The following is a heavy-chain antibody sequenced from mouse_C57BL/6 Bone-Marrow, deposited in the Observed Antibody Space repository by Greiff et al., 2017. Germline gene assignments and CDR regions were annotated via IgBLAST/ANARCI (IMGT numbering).Heavy chain of an antibody. CDR3: ARMETYYGLWVAY. CDR2: IYPGSGST. Sequence: QVQLQQPGAELVKPGASVKMSCKASGYTFTSYWITWVKQRPGQGLEWIGDIYPGSGSTNYNEKFKSKATLTVDTSSSTAYMQLSSLTSEDSAVYYWARMETYYGLWVAYWGEGTLVTFSA. D-gene: IGHD1-1*02. V-gene: IGHV1-55*01. CDR1: GYTFTSYW. J-gene: IGHJ3*01.